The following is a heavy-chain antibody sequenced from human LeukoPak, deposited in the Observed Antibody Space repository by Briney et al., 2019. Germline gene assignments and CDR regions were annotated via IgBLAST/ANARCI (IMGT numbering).Heavy chain of an antibody. Sequence: SETLSPTCTVSGDSISSSRFYWGWIRQPPGKGLEWIGSIYYSGSTYYNPSLKSRVTISVDTSKNQFSLKLTSVTAADTAVYYCARRCSSPSCFYAWGQGTLVTVSS. CDR1: GDSISSSRFY. J-gene: IGHJ5*02. CDR3: ARRCSSPSCFYA. D-gene: IGHD2-2*01. V-gene: IGHV4-39*01. CDR2: IYYSGST.